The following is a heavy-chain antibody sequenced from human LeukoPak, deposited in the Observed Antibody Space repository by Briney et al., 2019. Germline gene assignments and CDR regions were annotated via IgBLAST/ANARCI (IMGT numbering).Heavy chain of an antibody. D-gene: IGHD3-22*01. CDR3: AGSLGYYYDSSGYLAY. J-gene: IGHJ4*02. V-gene: IGHV3-23*01. CDR2: ISGSGGST. CDR1: GFTFSSYA. Sequence: KPGGSLRLSCAASGFTFSSYAMSWVRQAPGKGLEWVSAISGSGGSTYYADSVKGRFTISRDNSKNTLYLQMNSLRAEDTAVYYCAGSLGYYYDSSGYLAYWGQGTLVTVSS.